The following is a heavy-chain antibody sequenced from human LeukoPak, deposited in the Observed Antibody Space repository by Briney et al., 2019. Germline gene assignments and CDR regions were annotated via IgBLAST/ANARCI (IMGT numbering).Heavy chain of an antibody. CDR2: INPKSGGT. V-gene: IGHV1-2*02. D-gene: IGHD3-22*01. CDR3: ATYYYDSSGYYFDY. Sequence: ASVKVPCKASVYSFTDYYMHWVRQAPRQGLDWMGWINPKSGGTNSAQKFQGRVTMTRDTSISTAYMEVSRLRSDDTAVYYCATYYYDSSGYYFDYWGQGTLVTVSS. J-gene: IGHJ4*02. CDR1: VYSFTDYY.